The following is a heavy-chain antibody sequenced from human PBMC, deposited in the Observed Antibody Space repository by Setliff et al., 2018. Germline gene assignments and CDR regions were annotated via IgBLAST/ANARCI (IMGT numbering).Heavy chain of an antibody. CDR3: ANVYSGYD. CDR2: IIPIFGTA. D-gene: IGHD5-12*01. CDR1: GGTFSSYA. V-gene: IGHV1-69*06. J-gene: IGHJ4*02. Sequence: ASVKVSCKASGGTFSSYAISWVRQAPGQGLEWMGGIIPIFGTANYAQKFQGRVTMTEDTSTDTAYMELSSLRSEDTAVYYCANVYSGYDWGQGTLVTVSS.